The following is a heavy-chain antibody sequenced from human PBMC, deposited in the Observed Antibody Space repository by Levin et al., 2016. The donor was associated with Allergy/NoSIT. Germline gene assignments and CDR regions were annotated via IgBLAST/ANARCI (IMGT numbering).Heavy chain of an antibody. Sequence: SVKVSCKASGGTFSSYAISWVRQAPGQGLEWMGGIIPIFGTANYAQKFQGRVTITADESTSTAYMELSSLRSEDTAVYYCARNSIAAAGPTRYYYYYYYMDVWGKGTTVTVSS. J-gene: IGHJ6*03. V-gene: IGHV1-69*13. D-gene: IGHD6-13*01. CDR2: IIPIFGTA. CDR3: ARNSIAAAGPTRYYYYYYYMDV. CDR1: GGTFSSYA.